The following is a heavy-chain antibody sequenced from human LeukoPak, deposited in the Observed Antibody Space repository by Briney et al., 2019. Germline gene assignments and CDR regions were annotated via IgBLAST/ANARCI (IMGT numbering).Heavy chain of an antibody. V-gene: IGHV3-7*01. CDR1: GFTISSYW. CDR3: GRFGYVAAVDS. Sequence: GGSLTLSCTASGFTISSYWMTWVRQAPGKGLEWVANIEPAGSATYYVDSVKGRFAISRDNAKNLLYLQMNSLRAEDSAVYHCGRFGYVAAVDSWGQGALVTVSS. J-gene: IGHJ4*02. D-gene: IGHD2-15*01. CDR2: IEPAGSAT.